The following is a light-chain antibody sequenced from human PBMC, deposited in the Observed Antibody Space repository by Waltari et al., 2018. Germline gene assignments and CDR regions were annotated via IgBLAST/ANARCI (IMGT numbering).Light chain of an antibody. CDR1: SSDVGGYNY. CDR2: DVS. J-gene: IGLJ2*01. CDR3: SSYTSSSTVV. V-gene: IGLV2-14*01. Sequence: QSALTQPASVSGSPGQSITISCTGTSSDVGGYNYVSWYQQHPGKAPKLIIYDVSKRPSGVSNRVSGSKSGNTASLTISGLQAEDEADYYCSSYTSSSTVVFGGGTKLTVL.